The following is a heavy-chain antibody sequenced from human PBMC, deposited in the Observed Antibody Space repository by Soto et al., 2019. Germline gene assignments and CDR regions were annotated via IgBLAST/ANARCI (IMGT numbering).Heavy chain of an antibody. V-gene: IGHV3-33*01. CDR3: ARIKGGFLASWFDP. CDR1: GFTFSSYG. Sequence: GGSLRLSCAASGFTFSSYGMHWVRQAPGKGLEWVAVIWYDGSNKYYADSVKGRFTMSRDDSRNSVHLQMESLRAEDTAFYYCARIKGGFLASWFDPWGQGTLVTVSS. D-gene: IGHD3-3*01. J-gene: IGHJ5*02. CDR2: IWYDGSNK.